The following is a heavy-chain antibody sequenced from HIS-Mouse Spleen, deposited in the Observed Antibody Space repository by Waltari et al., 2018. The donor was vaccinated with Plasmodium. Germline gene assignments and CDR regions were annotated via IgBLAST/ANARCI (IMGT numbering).Heavy chain of an antibody. J-gene: IGHJ4*02. Sequence: QVQLQQWGAGLLKPSEPLSLTCAVYGGSFRGYYWSWIRQPPGKGLEWIGEINHSGSTNYNPSLKSRVTISVDTSKNQFSLKLSSVTAADTAVYYCARGRRIVVVTAPRGFFDYWGQGTLVTVSS. D-gene: IGHD2-21*02. CDR1: GGSFRGYY. CDR3: ARGRRIVVVTAPRGFFDY. CDR2: INHSGST. V-gene: IGHV4-34*01.